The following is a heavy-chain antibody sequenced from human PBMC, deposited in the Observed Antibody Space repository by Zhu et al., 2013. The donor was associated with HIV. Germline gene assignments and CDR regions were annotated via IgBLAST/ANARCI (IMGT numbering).Heavy chain of an antibody. J-gene: IGHJ4*02. D-gene: IGHD3-9*01. V-gene: IGHV1-2*02. CDR1: GYTFTTYY. CDR2: MYPNNGAT. CDR3: ARTRTGAGYWSDS. Sequence: QVQLVQSGTEVKKPGASVKVSCKASGYTFTTYYMHWVRQAPGQGLEWVGWMYPNNGATIYEKKFQDRVTMTRDTSITTAYMEVRRLRSDDTAVYYCARTRTGAGYWSDSWGQGTLVTVSS.